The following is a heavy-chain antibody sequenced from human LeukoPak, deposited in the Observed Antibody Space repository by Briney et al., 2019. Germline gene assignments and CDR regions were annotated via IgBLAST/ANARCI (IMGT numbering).Heavy chain of an antibody. Sequence: GGSLRLSCAASGFTFSSNAMSWVRQGPGKGLEWVSAISGSGGSTYYADSVKGRFTISTDKSKNTLYLQMNSLRAEDTAVYYCAKLLRGTVVPYFDYWGQGTLVTVSS. CDR3: AKLLRGTVVPYFDY. V-gene: IGHV3-23*01. D-gene: IGHD3-10*01. CDR1: GFTFSSNA. CDR2: ISGSGGST. J-gene: IGHJ4*02.